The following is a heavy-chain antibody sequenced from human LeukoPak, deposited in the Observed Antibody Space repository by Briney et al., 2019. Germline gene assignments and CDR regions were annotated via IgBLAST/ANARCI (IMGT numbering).Heavy chain of an antibody. Sequence: ASVKVSCKASGYTFTSYCISWVRQPPGQGLEGMGWISSYNGNTNYAQKLQGRVTMTPDTSTSTAYMEPRSLRCDDTAVYYCARGGEIVVVTATFDYWGQGTLVTVSS. CDR2: ISSYNGNT. D-gene: IGHD2-21*02. CDR1: GYTFTSYC. CDR3: ARGGEIVVVTATFDY. J-gene: IGHJ4*02. V-gene: IGHV1-18*01.